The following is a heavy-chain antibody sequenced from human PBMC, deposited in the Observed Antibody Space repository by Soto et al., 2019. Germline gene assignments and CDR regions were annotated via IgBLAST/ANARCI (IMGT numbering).Heavy chain of an antibody. J-gene: IGHJ4*02. CDR1: GFSLSSSGVG. D-gene: IGHD3-22*01. Sequence: ESGPTLVNPTQTLALTCTFSGFSLSSSGVGVGWIRQPPGKALEWLALIYWNDDKRYSPSLKTRLTIRKDTSKNQVVLTMTNMGPVDTGTYYCAHRPFYDHSGYPDYWGQGTMVTVSS. CDR2: IYWNDDK. V-gene: IGHV2-5*01. CDR3: AHRPFYDHSGYPDY.